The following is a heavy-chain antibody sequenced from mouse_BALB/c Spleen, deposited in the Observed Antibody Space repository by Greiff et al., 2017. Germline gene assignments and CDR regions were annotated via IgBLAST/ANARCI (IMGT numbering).Heavy chain of an antibody. Sequence: EVHLVESGGGLVKPGGSLKLSCAASGFTFSSYTMSWVRQTPEKRLEWVATISSGGSYTYYPDSVKGRFTISRDNAKNTLYLQMSSLKSEDTAMYYCTRAGGNYERNYFDYWGQGTTLTVSS. CDR1: GFTFSSYT. D-gene: IGHD2-1*01. V-gene: IGHV5-6-4*01. J-gene: IGHJ2*01. CDR2: ISSGGSYT. CDR3: TRAGGNYERNYFDY.